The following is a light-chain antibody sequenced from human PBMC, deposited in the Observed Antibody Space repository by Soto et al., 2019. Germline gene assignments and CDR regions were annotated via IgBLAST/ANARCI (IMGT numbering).Light chain of an antibody. CDR2: STN. Sequence: QTVVTQEPSFSVSPGGTVTLTCGLTSGSVSTTYYPRWYQQTPGQAPRTLIYSTNIRSSGVPDRVSGSILGNKAALTITGAQADDESDYHCMLYMGGGLVVFGGGTKLTV. CDR3: MLYMGGGLVV. V-gene: IGLV8-61*01. J-gene: IGLJ2*01. CDR1: SGSVSTTYY.